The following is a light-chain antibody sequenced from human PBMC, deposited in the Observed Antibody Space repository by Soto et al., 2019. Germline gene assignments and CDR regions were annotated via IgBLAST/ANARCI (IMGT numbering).Light chain of an antibody. V-gene: IGKV3-15*01. Sequence: DIVMTQSPATLSVAPGERVTFSCRASQGVSRKLAWYQHKPGQAPRLLISGVSTGATGIPARFSGSGSGTEFTLTISSLQSEGCAIYYCQQYHTWPITFGGGTKVDIK. CDR3: QQYHTWPIT. J-gene: IGKJ4*01. CDR1: QGVSRK. CDR2: GVS.